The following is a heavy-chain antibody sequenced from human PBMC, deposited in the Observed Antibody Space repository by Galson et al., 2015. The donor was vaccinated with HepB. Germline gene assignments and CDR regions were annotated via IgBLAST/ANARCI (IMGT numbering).Heavy chain of an antibody. Sequence: LSLTCTVSGGSISSGGYYWSWIRQHPGKGLEWIGYIYYSGSTYYNPSLKSRVTISVDTSKNQFSLKLSSVTAADTAVYYCARTPNDYGDYLDYWGQGTLVTVSS. CDR3: ARTPNDYGDYLDY. V-gene: IGHV4-31*03. J-gene: IGHJ4*02. D-gene: IGHD4-17*01. CDR2: IYYSGST. CDR1: GGSISSGGYY.